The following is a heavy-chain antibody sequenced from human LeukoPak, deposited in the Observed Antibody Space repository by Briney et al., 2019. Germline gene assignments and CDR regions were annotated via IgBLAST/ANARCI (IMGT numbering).Heavy chain of an antibody. V-gene: IGHV4-31*03. CDR2: IHYSGST. CDR3: ARGETGRGDYFDF. J-gene: IGHJ4*02. Sequence: SQTLSLTCTVSGASISSEGYYWSWIRQHPGKGLEWIGYIHYSGSTYYNPSLKSRVTMSVDTPNSQFSLKLRSVTAADTAVYYCARGETGRGDYFDFWGQGTPVAVSS. CDR1: GASISSEGYY. D-gene: IGHD2-15*01.